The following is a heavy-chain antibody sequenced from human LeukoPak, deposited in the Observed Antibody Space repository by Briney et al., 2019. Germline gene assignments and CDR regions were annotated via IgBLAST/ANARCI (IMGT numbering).Heavy chain of an antibody. CDR2: IYPGDSGT. V-gene: IGHV5-51*01. CDR1: GYSFSSQW. J-gene: IGHJ4*02. CDR3: ATSSGGSYFGMDV. Sequence: GESLKISCKGSGYSFSSQWIGWVRQMPGKGLEWMGIIYPGDSGTRYSPSFQGRVTISADKSISTAYLQWSSLKASDTAMFYCATSSGGSYFGMDVWGQGTLVTVSS. D-gene: IGHD6-25*01.